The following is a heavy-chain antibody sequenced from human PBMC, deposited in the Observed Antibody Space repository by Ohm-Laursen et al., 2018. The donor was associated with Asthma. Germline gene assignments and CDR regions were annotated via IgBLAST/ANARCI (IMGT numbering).Heavy chain of an antibody. V-gene: IGHV3-30*03. J-gene: IGHJ3*02. CDR1: GFTFSSYG. CDR2: ISYDGSNK. D-gene: IGHD1-26*01. CDR3: ARLRTSSLIFDI. Sequence: RSLRLSCTASGFTFSSYGMHWVRQAPGKGLEWVAVISYDGSNKYYADSVKGRFTVSRDDAKNSVYLQMHSLRADDTAVYYCARLRTSSLIFDIWGQGTMVTVSS.